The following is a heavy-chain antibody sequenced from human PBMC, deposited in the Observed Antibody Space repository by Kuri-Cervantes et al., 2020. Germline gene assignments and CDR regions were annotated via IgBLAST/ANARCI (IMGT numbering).Heavy chain of an antibody. J-gene: IGHJ4*02. Sequence: ASVKVSCKASGYTFTGYYMHWVRQAPGQGLEWMGWINPNSGGTNYAQKFQGRVTMTRDTSISTAYMELSRLRSDDTAVYYCARGRNRSALYFDYWGQGTLVTVSS. CDR3: ARGRNRSALYFDY. CDR2: INPNSGGT. CDR1: GYTFTGYY. V-gene: IGHV1-2*02.